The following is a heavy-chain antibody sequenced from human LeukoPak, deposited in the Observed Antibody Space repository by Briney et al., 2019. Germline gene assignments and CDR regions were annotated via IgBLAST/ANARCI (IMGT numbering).Heavy chain of an antibody. D-gene: IGHD6-19*01. Sequence: ASVKVSCKASVDTFTSYFFHWVRQAPGQGLEWMGWISHDSGDTNYAQKFQDRVTLTRDTSIATAYMELRALTSDDTAIYYCARVVLGSALLEPWGQGTLVTVSS. CDR2: ISHDSGDT. V-gene: IGHV1-2*02. J-gene: IGHJ5*02. CDR1: VDTFTSYF. CDR3: ARVVLGSALLEP.